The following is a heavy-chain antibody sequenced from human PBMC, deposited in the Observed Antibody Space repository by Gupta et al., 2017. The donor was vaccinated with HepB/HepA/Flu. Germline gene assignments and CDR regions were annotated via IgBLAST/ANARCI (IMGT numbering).Heavy chain of an antibody. CDR2: IKSDVSST. V-gene: IGHV3-74*01. J-gene: IGHJ4*02. CDR3: ARGRGGDFDY. Sequence: EVQLVESGGGLVQPGGSLRLSCAASGFTFSSYWMHWVRQVPGKGLVWVARIKSDVSSTSYADSVKGRFNISRDNAKNTLYLQMNSLRAEDTAVYYGARGRGGDFDYGGQGTLVTVSS. D-gene: IGHD3-10*01. CDR1: GFTFSSYW.